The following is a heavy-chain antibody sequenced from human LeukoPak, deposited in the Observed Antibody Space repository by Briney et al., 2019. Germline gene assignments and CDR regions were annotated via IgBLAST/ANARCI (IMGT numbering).Heavy chain of an antibody. CDR3: ATNTRAYAVLLAY. CDR2: INQDGGQK. D-gene: IGHD4-17*01. Sequence: PGGSLRLSCAASGFTFSSSWMIWARQAPGKGLEWLANINQDGGQKYYLDSVKGRFTISRDNADNSLYLQMDGLRAEDTAVYYCATNTRAYAVLLAYWGQGTLVTVSS. V-gene: IGHV3-7*01. CDR1: GFTFSSSW. J-gene: IGHJ4*02.